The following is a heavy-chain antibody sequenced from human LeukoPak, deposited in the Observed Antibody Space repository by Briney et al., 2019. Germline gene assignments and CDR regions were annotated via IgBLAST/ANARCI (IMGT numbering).Heavy chain of an antibody. CDR1: GYTFTGYY. V-gene: IGHV1-2*02. D-gene: IGHD1-26*01. Sequence: ASVKVSCKASGYTFTGYYMHWVRQAPGQGLEWMGWINPNSGATNYAQRFQGRVTMTRDTSISTAYMDLSRLRSDDTAVYYCARESRGSYNHYYMDVWGKGTTVTVSS. J-gene: IGHJ6*03. CDR2: INPNSGAT. CDR3: ARESRGSYNHYYMDV.